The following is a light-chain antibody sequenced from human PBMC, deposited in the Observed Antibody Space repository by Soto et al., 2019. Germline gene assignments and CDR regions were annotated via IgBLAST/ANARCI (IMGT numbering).Light chain of an antibody. Sequence: ALTQPASVSGSPGQSITISCAGTSSDIGGYNYVSRYQQHPGKAPKVMIYEVSNRPSGVSNRFSGSKSGNTASLTISGLQAEDEADYYCSSYTSSSTLYAFGSRTKVTVL. V-gene: IGLV2-14*01. CDR1: SSDIGGYNY. CDR2: EVS. J-gene: IGLJ1*01. CDR3: SSYTSSSTLYA.